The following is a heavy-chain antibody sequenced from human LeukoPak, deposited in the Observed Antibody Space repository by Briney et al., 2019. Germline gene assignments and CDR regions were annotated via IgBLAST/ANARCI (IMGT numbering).Heavy chain of an antibody. CDR2: ISGSGGST. V-gene: IGHV3-23*01. Sequence: GGSLRLSCAASGFTFSSYAMSWVRQAPGKGLEWFSAISGSGGSTYYADSVKGRFTISRDNSKNTLYLQMNSLRAEDTAVYYCARDNDSRDPPHFDYWGQGTLVTVSS. J-gene: IGHJ4*02. CDR1: GFTFSSYA. D-gene: IGHD3-16*01. CDR3: ARDNDSRDPPHFDY.